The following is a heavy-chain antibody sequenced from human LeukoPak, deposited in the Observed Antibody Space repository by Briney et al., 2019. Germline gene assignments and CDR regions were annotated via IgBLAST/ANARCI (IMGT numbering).Heavy chain of an antibody. CDR3: ATNAVFWFGELTHPFDY. CDR1: GYTLTELS. Sequence: AXVKVSCKVSGYTLTELSMHWVRQAPGKGLEWMGGFYAEDGETIYAQKFQGRVTMNEDRSTDRAYMELSSLRYEDTAVYSCATNAVFWFGELTHPFDYWGQGTLVTVSS. J-gene: IGHJ4*02. CDR2: FYAEDGET. D-gene: IGHD3-10*01. V-gene: IGHV1-24*01.